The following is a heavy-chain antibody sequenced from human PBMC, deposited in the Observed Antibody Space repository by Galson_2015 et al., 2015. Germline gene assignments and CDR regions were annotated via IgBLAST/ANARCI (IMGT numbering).Heavy chain of an antibody. J-gene: IGHJ4*02. CDR1: GFTFSSYW. V-gene: IGHV3-7*03. CDR3: ARVGYSSGYYLDD. D-gene: IGHD3-22*01. Sequence: SLRLSCAASGFTFSSYWMTWVRQGPGKGLEWVANIKQDGSEKYYVDSVKGRFTISRDNAKNSLYLQMNSLRAEDTAVYYCARVGYSSGYYLDDWGQGTLVTVSS. CDR2: IKQDGSEK.